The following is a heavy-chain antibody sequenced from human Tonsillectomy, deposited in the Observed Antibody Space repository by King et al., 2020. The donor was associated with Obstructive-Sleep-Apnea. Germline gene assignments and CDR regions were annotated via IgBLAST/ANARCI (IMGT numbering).Heavy chain of an antibody. CDR3: ARSISPGYSGTPAGY. V-gene: IGHV3-7*01. D-gene: IGHD5-12*01. Sequence: VQLVESGGGLVQPGGSLRLSCAASGFTFSSDWMNGVRQAPGKGREWGSNVKKDGSEAYYVGSVKGGVTISRDNAKNSLYLQMNSRRAEDTAVYYCARSISPGYSGTPAGYWGQGTLVTVSS. CDR1: GFTFSSDW. CDR2: VKKDGSEA. J-gene: IGHJ4*02.